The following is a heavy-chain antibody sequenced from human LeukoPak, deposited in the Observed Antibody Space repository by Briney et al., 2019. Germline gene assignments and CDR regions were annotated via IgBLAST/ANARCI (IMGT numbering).Heavy chain of an antibody. J-gene: IGHJ3*02. CDR3: AAPDSNDRDAFDI. Sequence: SVKVSCKASGFTFTSSAMQWVRQARGQRLEWIGWIVVGSGNTNYAQKFQERVTITRDMSTSTAYMELSSLRSEDTAVYYCAAPDSNDRDAFDIWGQGTMVTVSS. CDR1: GFTFTSSA. CDR2: IVVGSGNT. D-gene: IGHD3-22*01. V-gene: IGHV1-58*02.